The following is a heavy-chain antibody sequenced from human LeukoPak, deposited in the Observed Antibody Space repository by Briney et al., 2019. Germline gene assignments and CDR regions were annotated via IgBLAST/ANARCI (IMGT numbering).Heavy chain of an antibody. J-gene: IGHJ4*02. CDR3: ASGSSTDY. CDR2: IHPNNGAT. Sequence: ASVEVSCKTSGYTFTNYYMHWVRQVPGQGLEWLGWIHPNNGATTYAQKFHGRVTMTRDTSINTAYMELSSLRSDDTAVYYCASGSSTDYWGQGTLVTVSS. D-gene: IGHD6-6*01. CDR1: GYTFTNYY. V-gene: IGHV1-2*02.